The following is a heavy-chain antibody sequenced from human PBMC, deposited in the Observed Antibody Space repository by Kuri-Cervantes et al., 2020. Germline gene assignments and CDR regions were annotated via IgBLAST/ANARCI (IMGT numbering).Heavy chain of an antibody. CDR1: GFTFSTYA. D-gene: IGHD1-1*01. V-gene: IGHV3-23*01. J-gene: IGHJ4*02. CDR2: MGTSTTDP. Sequence: GESLKISCAASGFTFSTYAMSWVRQAPGKGLEWVSGMGTSTTDPHYADSVKGRFTISRDNSKNTLDLQMNSLKTEDTAVYYCSTDKRDLQRTRLDSWGQGTLVTVSS. CDR3: STDKRDLQRTRLDS.